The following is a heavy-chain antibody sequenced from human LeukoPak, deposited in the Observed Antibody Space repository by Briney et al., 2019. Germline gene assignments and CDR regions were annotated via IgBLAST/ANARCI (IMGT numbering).Heavy chain of an antibody. CDR2: ISGSGGST. CDR1: GFIFSSYV. CDR3: ARELGAFDI. V-gene: IGHV3-23*01. J-gene: IGHJ3*02. Sequence: GGSLRLSCAASGFIFSSYVMSWVRQAPGKGLEWVSGISGSGGSTYYADSLKGRFTISRDNAKNSLYLQMNSLRAEDTAVYYCARELGAFDIWGQGTMVTVSS. D-gene: IGHD7-27*01.